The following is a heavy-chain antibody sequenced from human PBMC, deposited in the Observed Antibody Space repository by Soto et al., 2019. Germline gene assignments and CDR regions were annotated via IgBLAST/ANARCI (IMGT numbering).Heavy chain of an antibody. D-gene: IGHD4-17*01. CDR1: RGSFSGYY. CDR3: AITVTTPPGYYYYYMDV. Sequence: QVQLQQWGAGLLKPSETLSLTCAVYRGSFSGYYWSWIRQPPGKGLEWIGEINHSGSTNYNPSLKSRVTISVDTSKNQFSLKLSSVTAADTAVYYCAITVTTPPGYYYYYMDVWGKGTTVTVSS. CDR2: INHSGST. J-gene: IGHJ6*03. V-gene: IGHV4-34*01.